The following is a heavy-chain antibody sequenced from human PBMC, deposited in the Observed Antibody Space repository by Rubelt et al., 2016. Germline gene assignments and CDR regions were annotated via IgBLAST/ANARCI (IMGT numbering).Heavy chain of an antibody. CDR3: ARGRNYYYYYGMDV. CDR1: GGSISSGGYS. Sequence: QLQLQESGSGLVKPSQTLSLTCAVSGGSISSGGYSWSWIRQPPGKGLEWIGYIYHSGSTNYNPSLKSRVTISVDTSKNQFSLKLSSVTAADTAVYYCARGRNYYYYYGMDVWGQGTTVTVSS. V-gene: IGHV4-30-2*01. CDR2: IYHSGST. J-gene: IGHJ6*02.